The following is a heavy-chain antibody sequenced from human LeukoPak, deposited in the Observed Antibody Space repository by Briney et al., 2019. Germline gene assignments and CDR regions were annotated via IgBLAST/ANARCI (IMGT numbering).Heavy chain of an antibody. CDR2: ISDIGRT. CDR3: ARQVQLVEFDY. V-gene: IGHV4-59*08. CDR1: GGSISDDY. D-gene: IGHD6-13*01. J-gene: IGHJ4*02. Sequence: SETLSLTCTVSGGSISDDYWSWIRQPPGKGLEWIGYISDIGRTNYNASLKSRITISRDTSKNLFSLKVNSVTAADTAVYYCARQVQLVEFDYLGQGTLVTVSS.